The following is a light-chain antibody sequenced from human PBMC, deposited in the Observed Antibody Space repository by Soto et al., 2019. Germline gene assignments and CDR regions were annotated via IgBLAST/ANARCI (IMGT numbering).Light chain of an antibody. J-gene: IGLJ1*01. CDR2: ENN. V-gene: IGLV1-40*01. CDR1: SSNIGAGYE. Sequence: QSVLTQPPSVSAALGQRVTISCTGSSSNIGAGYEAHWYQQVPGTAPKLLIYENNNRPSGVPDRLSCSKSGTSASLAITGLQAEDEADYYCHSYDSSLSGYVFGTGTKLTV. CDR3: HSYDSSLSGYV.